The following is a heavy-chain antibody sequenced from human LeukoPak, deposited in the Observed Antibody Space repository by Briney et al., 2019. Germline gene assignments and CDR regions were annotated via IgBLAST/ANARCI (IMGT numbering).Heavy chain of an antibody. Sequence: SETLSLTCTVSGGSISTYYWSWIRQPPGKGLEWTGFICYSGSTSYNSSLKSRVTISLDTPKNQFSLKLSSLTAADTAVYYCARSFDSRGYYFYGMDVWGQGTTVTVSS. CDR1: GGSISTYY. V-gene: IGHV4-59*01. CDR3: ARSFDSRGYYFYGMDV. J-gene: IGHJ6*02. CDR2: ICYSGST. D-gene: IGHD3-22*01.